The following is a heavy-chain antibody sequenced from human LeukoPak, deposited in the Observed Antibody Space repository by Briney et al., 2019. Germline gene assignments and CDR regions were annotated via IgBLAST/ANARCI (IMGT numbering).Heavy chain of an antibody. CDR2: ISAYNGNT. J-gene: IGHJ4*02. CDR3: ARDWDSSGSTPFHYFDY. D-gene: IGHD3-22*01. Sequence: GAPVKVSCKASGYTFTSYGISWVRQAPGQGLEWMGWISAYNGNTNYAQKLQGRVTMTTDTSTSTAYMELRSLRSDDTAVYYCARDWDSSGSTPFHYFDYWGQGTLVTVFS. V-gene: IGHV1-18*01. CDR1: GYTFTSYG.